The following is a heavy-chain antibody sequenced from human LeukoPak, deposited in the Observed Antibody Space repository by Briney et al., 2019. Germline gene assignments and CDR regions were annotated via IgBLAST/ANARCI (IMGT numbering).Heavy chain of an antibody. Sequence: GRSLRLSCAASGFTFRGYGMHWVRQAPGKGLEWVGRIKSKTDGGTTDYAAPVKGRFAISRDDSKNTLYLQMNSLKTEDTAVYYCTTGGTVTFDYWGQGTLVTVSS. CDR1: GFTFRGYG. J-gene: IGHJ4*02. V-gene: IGHV3-15*01. D-gene: IGHD4-17*01. CDR2: IKSKTDGGTT. CDR3: TTGGTVTFDY.